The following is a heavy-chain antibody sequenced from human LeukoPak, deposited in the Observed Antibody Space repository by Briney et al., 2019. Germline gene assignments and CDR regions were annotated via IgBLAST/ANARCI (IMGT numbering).Heavy chain of an antibody. Sequence: GGSLRLSCAASGFTFSDYYMSWIRPAPGMGLEWVSYISSSDNTIYYADSVKGRFAISRDNANNPLYLQMNSLRTEDTAVYYCARDGDLFLRGNWFDPWGQGTLVTVCS. CDR2: ISSSDNTI. V-gene: IGHV3-11*01. J-gene: IGHJ5*02. CDR1: GFTFSDYY. D-gene: IGHD7-27*01. CDR3: ARDGDLFLRGNWFDP.